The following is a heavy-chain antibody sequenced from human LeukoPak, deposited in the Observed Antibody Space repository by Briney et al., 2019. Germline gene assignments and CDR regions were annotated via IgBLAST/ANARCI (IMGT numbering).Heavy chain of an antibody. CDR1: GFTVSSNY. CDR3: AKAAVAGTGRFDY. CDR2: ISWNSGSI. Sequence: PGGSLRLSCAASGFTVSSNYMSWVRQAPGKGLEWVSGISWNSGSIGYADSVKGRFTISRDNAKNSLYLQMNSLRAEDTALYYCAKAAVAGTGRFDYWGQGTLVTVSS. V-gene: IGHV3-9*01. D-gene: IGHD6-19*01. J-gene: IGHJ4*02.